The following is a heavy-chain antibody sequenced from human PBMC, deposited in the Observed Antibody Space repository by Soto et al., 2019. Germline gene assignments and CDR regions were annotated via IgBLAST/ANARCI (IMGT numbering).Heavy chain of an antibody. V-gene: IGHV1-69*13. J-gene: IGHJ4*02. Sequence: GPPVKVSCKASGGTFNSYALSWVRQAPGQGLEWMGGIIPIFNSANYAQKFQGRVTITADDSTSTAYMELRSLRPDDTAVYYCAREVTVASYSFDFWGQGTLVTVSS. D-gene: IGHD5-12*01. CDR3: AREVTVASYSFDF. CDR1: GGTFNSYA. CDR2: IIPIFNSA.